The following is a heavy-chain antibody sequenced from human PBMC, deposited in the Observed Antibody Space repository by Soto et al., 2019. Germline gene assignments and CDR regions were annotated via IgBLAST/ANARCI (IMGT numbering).Heavy chain of an antibody. V-gene: IGHV3-23*01. CDR3: ARAREPEYSSAIFFDI. D-gene: IGHD5-18*01. CDR2: ISGSGADT. J-gene: IGHJ4*02. CDR1: GFTFNDYG. Sequence: PGGSLRLSCAASGFTFNDYGMNWVRQAPGKGLDWVSGISGSGADTYYADSVKGRFTVSRDNSKNTLELHMNNLRAEDAGVYYCARAREPEYSSAIFFDIWGQGALVTVSS.